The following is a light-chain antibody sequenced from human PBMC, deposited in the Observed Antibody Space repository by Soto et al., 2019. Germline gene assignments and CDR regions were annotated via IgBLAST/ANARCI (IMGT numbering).Light chain of an antibody. CDR2: DAS. CDR1: QSVSSN. V-gene: IGKV3-15*01. J-gene: IGKJ4*01. CDR3: QQYNNWPT. Sequence: EILFTQSPATLSLSPGERATLSCRASQSVSSNLAWYQQKPGKAPRLLIYDASTRATGIPARLSGSGSGTEFTLPIRSLQSEDFALYYCQQYNNWPTFGGGTKVDIK.